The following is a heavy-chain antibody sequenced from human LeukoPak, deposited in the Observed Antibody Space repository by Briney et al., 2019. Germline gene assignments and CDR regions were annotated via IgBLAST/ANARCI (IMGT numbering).Heavy chain of an antibody. D-gene: IGHD6-6*01. CDR1: GYTFTDYY. V-gene: IGHV1-69-2*01. J-gene: IGHJ4*02. CDR3: ATGGVEYSSSSAFS. Sequence: ASVKISCKVSGYTFTDYYMHWVQQAPGKGLEWMGLVDPKDGETIYAEKFQGRVTITADTSTDTAYMELSSLRSEDTAVYYCATGGVEYSSSSAFSWGQGTLVTVSS. CDR2: VDPKDGET.